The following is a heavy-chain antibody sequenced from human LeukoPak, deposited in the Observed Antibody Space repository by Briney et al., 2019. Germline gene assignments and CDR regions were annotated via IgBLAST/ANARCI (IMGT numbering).Heavy chain of an antibody. Sequence: GGSLRLSCAASGFTFSDYYMNWVRQAPGKGLEWVSSISSSSTIYYADSVKGRFTISRDNSKNTLYLQMNSLRAEDTAVYYCAKDFPDILTGYGNWGQGTLVTVSS. D-gene: IGHD3-9*01. CDR3: AKDFPDILTGYGN. CDR2: ISSSSTI. J-gene: IGHJ4*02. CDR1: GFTFSDYY. V-gene: IGHV3-69-1*01.